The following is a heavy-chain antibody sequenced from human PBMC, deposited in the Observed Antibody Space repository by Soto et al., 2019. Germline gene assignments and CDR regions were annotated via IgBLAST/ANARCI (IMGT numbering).Heavy chain of an antibody. D-gene: IGHD1-7*01. CDR3: ARDRFWNYVRVVRHWFDP. V-gene: IGHV3-11*01. CDR1: GFTFSDYY. Sequence: GGSLRLSCAASGFTFSDYYMSWIRQAPGKGLEWVSYISSSGSTIYYADSVKGRFTISRDNAKNSLYLQMNSLRAEDTAVYYCARDRFWNYVRVVRHWFDPWGQGTLVTVSS. CDR2: ISSSGSTI. J-gene: IGHJ5*02.